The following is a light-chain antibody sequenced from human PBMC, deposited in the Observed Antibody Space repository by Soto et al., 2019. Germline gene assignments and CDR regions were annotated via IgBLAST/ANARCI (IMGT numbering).Light chain of an antibody. CDR3: CSYAGSYTWV. Sequence: QSALTQPRSESGSPGQSVTISCTGTSSDVGGYNYVSWYQQHPGKAPKLMIYDVSKRPSGVPDRFSGSKSGNTASLTISGLQAEDEADYYCCSYAGSYTWVFGGGTKLPS. V-gene: IGLV2-11*01. CDR1: SSDVGGYNY. J-gene: IGLJ3*02. CDR2: DVS.